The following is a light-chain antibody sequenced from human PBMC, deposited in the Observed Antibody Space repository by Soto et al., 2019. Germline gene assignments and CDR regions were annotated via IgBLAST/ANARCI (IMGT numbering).Light chain of an antibody. V-gene: IGLV1-47*01. CDR1: TSNLEDNH. J-gene: IGLJ2*01. CDR3: AAWDDSLSVVV. CDR2: RNN. Sequence: QSVLTQPPSASGTPGQRVTISCSGNTSNLEDNHVYWYRRLPGTAPRLLLYRNNQRPSGVPDRFSGSKSGTSASLAISGLRPEDEADYFCAAWDDSLSVVVFGGGTKLTVL.